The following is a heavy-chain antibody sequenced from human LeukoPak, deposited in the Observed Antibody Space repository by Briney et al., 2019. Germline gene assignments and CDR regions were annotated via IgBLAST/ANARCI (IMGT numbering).Heavy chain of an antibody. Sequence: SETLSLTCAVHGGSFSGYYWSWIRQPPGKGLEWIGEINHSGSTNYNPSLKSRVTISVDTSKNQFSLKLSSVTAADTAVYYCASGCYYRTFDYWGQGTLVTVSS. D-gene: IGHD3-22*01. J-gene: IGHJ4*02. CDR2: INHSGST. CDR3: ASGCYYRTFDY. CDR1: GGSFSGYY. V-gene: IGHV4-34*01.